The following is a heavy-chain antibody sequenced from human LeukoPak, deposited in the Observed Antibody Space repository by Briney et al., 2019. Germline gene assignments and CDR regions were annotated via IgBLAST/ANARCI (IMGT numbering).Heavy chain of an antibody. CDR3: AKDISSELLGGAFDY. CDR1: GFTFDDYA. CDR2: ISWNSGSI. J-gene: IGHJ4*02. D-gene: IGHD1-26*01. V-gene: IGHV3-9*01. Sequence: GGSLRLSCAASGFTFDDYAMHWVRQAPGKGLEWVSGISWNSGSIGYADSVKGRFTISRDNAKNSLYLQMNSLRAEDTALYYCAKDISSELLGGAFDYWGQGTLVTVSS.